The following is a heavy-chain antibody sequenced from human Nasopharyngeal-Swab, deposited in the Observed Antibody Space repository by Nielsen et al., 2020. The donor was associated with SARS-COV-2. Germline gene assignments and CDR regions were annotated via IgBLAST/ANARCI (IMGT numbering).Heavy chain of an antibody. D-gene: IGHD2-21*02. J-gene: IGHJ1*01. Sequence: GGSLRLSCAASGFTFDDYAMHWVRQAPGKGLEWFSGISWNSGSIGYADSVKGRFTISRDNAKNSLYLQMNSLRAEDTALYYCAKEALAYCGGDCYSGYFQHWGQGTLVTVSS. V-gene: IGHV3-9*01. CDR3: AKEALAYCGGDCYSGYFQH. CDR2: ISWNSGSI. CDR1: GFTFDDYA.